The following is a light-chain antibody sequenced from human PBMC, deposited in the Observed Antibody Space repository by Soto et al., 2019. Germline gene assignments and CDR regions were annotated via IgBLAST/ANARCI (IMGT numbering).Light chain of an antibody. CDR2: WTS. CDR1: KSVLYSSNDKNY. Sequence: DIVMTQSPDSLAVSLGERATINCKSSKSVLYSSNDKNYLAWYQQKPGQPPKLLIYWTSTRESGVPDRFSGSGSGTDFTLTISSLQAEDVAVYYCQQYYSTPWTFGQGIKVEIK. CDR3: QQYYSTPWT. J-gene: IGKJ1*01. V-gene: IGKV4-1*01.